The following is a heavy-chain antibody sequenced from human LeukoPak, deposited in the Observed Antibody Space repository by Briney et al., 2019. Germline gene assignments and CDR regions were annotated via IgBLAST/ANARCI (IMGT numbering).Heavy chain of an antibody. CDR2: TNPNSGNI. Sequence: ASVKVSCKASGYTFSNYDINWVRQATGQGLEWMGYTNPNSGNIGYAPKFQGRLTITKNISINTAYMELSSLRSEDTAVYYCARGPGVRIDYWGQGTLVTVSS. CDR3: ARGPGVRIDY. J-gene: IGHJ4*02. V-gene: IGHV1-8*01. D-gene: IGHD1-14*01. CDR1: GYTFSNYD.